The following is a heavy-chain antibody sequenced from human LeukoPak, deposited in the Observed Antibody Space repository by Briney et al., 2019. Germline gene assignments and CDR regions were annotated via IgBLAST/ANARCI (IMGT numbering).Heavy chain of an antibody. V-gene: IGHV3-11*01. D-gene: IGHD1-14*01. Sequence: GGSLRLSCAASGFTFSDYYMSWIRQAPGKGLEWVSYISSSGGTIYYADSVKGRFTISRDNAKNSLYLQMNSPRAEDTAVYYCASTTLRAKDYYYGMDVWGQGTTVTVSS. CDR1: GFTFSDYY. CDR3: ASTTLRAKDYYYGMDV. CDR2: ISSSGGTI. J-gene: IGHJ6*02.